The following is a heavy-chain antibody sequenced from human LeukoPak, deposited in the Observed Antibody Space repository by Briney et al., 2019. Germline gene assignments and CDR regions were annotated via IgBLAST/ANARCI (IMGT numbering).Heavy chain of an antibody. Sequence: GGSLGLSCAASGFTVSSNYMSWVRQAPGKGLEWVSVICSGGSTYYADSVKGRFTISRDNSKNTLYLQMNSLRAEDTAVYYCARSPPNWGLKYYFDYWGQGTLVTVSS. CDR2: ICSGGST. D-gene: IGHD7-27*01. CDR3: ARSPPNWGLKYYFDY. V-gene: IGHV3-53*01. J-gene: IGHJ4*02. CDR1: GFTVSSNY.